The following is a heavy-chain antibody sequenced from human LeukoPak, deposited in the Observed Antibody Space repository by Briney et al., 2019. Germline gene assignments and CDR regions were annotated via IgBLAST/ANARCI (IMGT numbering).Heavy chain of an antibody. D-gene: IGHD3-10*01. Sequence: SETLSLTCTVSGGSISSYYWSWIRQPPGKGLEWIGYIYYSGGTNYNPSLKGRVTISVDTSKNQFSLKLSSVTAADTAVYYCARGYYYYYMDVWGKGTTVTVSS. J-gene: IGHJ6*03. CDR2: IYYSGGT. CDR3: ARGYYYYYMDV. CDR1: GGSISSYY. V-gene: IGHV4-59*01.